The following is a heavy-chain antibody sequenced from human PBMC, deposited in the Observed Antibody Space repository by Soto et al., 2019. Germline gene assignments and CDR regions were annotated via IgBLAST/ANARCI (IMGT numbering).Heavy chain of an antibody. Sequence: QLQLQESGPGLVKPPETLSLTCSVSGATIDRGSYYWGWVLQPPGKGLEWIGSIYYSGNAYYSPSLKSRVTISVDTSKNQFSLKLNSVTSADTAVYYCVRASTLDYWGKGILVTVSS. V-gene: IGHV4-39*01. J-gene: IGHJ4*02. CDR3: VRASTLDY. CDR1: GATIDRGSYY. CDR2: IYYSGNA.